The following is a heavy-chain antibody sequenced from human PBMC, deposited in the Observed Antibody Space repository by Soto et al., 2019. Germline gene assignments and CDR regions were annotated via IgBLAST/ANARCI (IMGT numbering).Heavy chain of an antibody. D-gene: IGHD4-17*01. J-gene: IGHJ4*02. Sequence: GASVKVSCKASGYTFISNYMHWVRQAPGQRLEWMGWINAGNGNTKYSQKFQGRVTITRDTSASTAYMELSSLRSEDTAVYYCARSDGPLGDNWGQGTLVTVSS. V-gene: IGHV1-3*01. CDR3: ARSDGPLGDN. CDR1: GYTFISNY. CDR2: INAGNGNT.